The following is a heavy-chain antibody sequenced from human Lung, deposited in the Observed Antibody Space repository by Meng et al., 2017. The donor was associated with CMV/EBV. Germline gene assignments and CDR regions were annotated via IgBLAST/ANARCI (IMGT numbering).Heavy chain of an antibody. CDR1: GFTFSSYS. J-gene: IGHJ6*02. CDR3: ARDSSSSYYYYYYYYGMDV. Sequence: GGSLRLSCAASGFTFSSYSMNWVRQAPGKGLEWVSSISSSSSYIYYADSVKGRFTISRDNAKNSLYLQMNSLRAEDTAVYYCARDSSSSYYYYYYYYGMDVWRQGXTVTVSS. V-gene: IGHV3-21*01. CDR2: ISSSSSYI. D-gene: IGHD6-6*01.